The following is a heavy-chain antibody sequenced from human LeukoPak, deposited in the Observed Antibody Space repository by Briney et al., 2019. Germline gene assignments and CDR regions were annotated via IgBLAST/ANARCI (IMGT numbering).Heavy chain of an antibody. CDR3: ARGYSSSWYNSDFDY. V-gene: IGHV3-33*01. CDR1: GFTFSSYG. J-gene: IGHJ4*02. CDR2: IWYDGGNK. Sequence: GGSLRLSCAASGFTFSSYGMHWVRQAPGKGLEWVAVIWYDGGNKYYADSVKGRFTISRDNSKNTLYLQMNSLRAEDTAVYYCARGYSSSWYNSDFDYWGQGTLVTVSS. D-gene: IGHD6-13*01.